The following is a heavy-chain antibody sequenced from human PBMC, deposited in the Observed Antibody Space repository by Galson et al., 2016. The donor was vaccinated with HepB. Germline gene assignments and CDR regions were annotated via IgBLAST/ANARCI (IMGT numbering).Heavy chain of an antibody. CDR1: GFSLSTAGVG. V-gene: IGHV2-5*05. J-gene: IGHJ5*02. CDR2: IYWDDDE. CDR3: AHYMTTVNTGWFGP. Sequence: PALVKPPQTLTLTCTFSGFSLSTAGVGLGWFRQPPGKALEWLALIYWDDDERYATSLKNRLTITRSTSTDQVVLTLTNMDPADTATYYCAHYMTTVNTGWFGPWGQGTLVTVSS. D-gene: IGHD4-17*01.